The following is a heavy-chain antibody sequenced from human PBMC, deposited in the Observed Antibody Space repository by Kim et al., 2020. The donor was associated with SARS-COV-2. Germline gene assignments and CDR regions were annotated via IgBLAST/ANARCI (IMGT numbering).Heavy chain of an antibody. CDR1: GLTFTKYW. CDR3: ATDCTNGVCKTSPGP. D-gene: IGHD2-8*01. Sequence: GGSLRLSCTASGLTFTKYWMSWVRQAPGKGLEWVANIRQDGNEKYYLDSVKGRFTISRDNTKNSLFLQMNSLRTEDTAVYFCATDCTNGVCKTSPGPWGRGTLVTVSS. CDR2: IRQDGNEK. J-gene: IGHJ5*02. V-gene: IGHV3-7*01.